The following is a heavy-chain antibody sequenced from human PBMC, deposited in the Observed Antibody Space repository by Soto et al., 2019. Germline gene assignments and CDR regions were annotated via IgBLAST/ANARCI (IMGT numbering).Heavy chain of an antibody. D-gene: IGHD5-18*01. CDR2: IFSNDEK. CDR1: GFSLSNARKG. CDR3: ARIDGYSYGYYDY. J-gene: IGHJ4*02. V-gene: IGHV2-26*01. Sequence: GSGPTLVNPTETLTLTCTVSGFSLSNARKGVSWIRQPPGKALEWLAHIFSNDEKSYSTSLKSRLTISKDTSKSQVVLTMTNMDPVDTATYYCARIDGYSYGYYDYWGQGTLVTVSS.